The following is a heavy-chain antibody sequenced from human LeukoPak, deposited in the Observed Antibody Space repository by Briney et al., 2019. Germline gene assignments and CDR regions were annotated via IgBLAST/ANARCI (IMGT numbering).Heavy chain of an antibody. J-gene: IGHJ5*02. D-gene: IGHD3-9*01. CDR3: AKVLTGYASNWFDP. V-gene: IGHV3-23*01. CDR1: GFTFSSYA. CDR2: IGRSGGST. Sequence: GGSLRLSCAASGFTFSSYAMSWVRQAPGRGLEWDSAIGRSGGSTYYADSVKGRFTISRDNSKNTLYLQMNSLRAEDTAVYYCAKVLTGYASNWFDPWGQGTLVTVSS.